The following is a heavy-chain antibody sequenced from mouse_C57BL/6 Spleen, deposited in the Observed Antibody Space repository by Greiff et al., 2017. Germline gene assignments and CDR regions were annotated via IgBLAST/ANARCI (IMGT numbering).Heavy chain of an antibody. D-gene: IGHD3-2*02. V-gene: IGHV1-62-2*01. Sequence: VQLQQSGAELVKPGASVKLSCKASGYTFTEYTIHWVKQRSGQGLEWIGWFYPGSGSIKYNEKFKDKATLTADKSSSTVYMELSRLPYEDSAVYFCARHEDSSGYLRPYAMDYWGQGTSVTVSS. CDR2: FYPGSGSI. J-gene: IGHJ4*01. CDR1: GYTFTEYT. CDR3: ARHEDSSGYLRPYAMDY.